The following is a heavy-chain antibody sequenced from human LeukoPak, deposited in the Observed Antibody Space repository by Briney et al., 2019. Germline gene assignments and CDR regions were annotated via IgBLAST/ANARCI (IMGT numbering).Heavy chain of an antibody. D-gene: IGHD3-22*01. V-gene: IGHV3-7*01. CDR1: GFTFSSYW. Sequence: GGSLRLSCAASGFTFSSYWMSWVRQAPGKGLEWVANIKQDGSEKYYVDSVKGRFTISRDNAENSLYLQMNSLRAEDTAVYYCARSYYYDSSGYYYWGQGTLVTVSS. CDR2: IKQDGSEK. J-gene: IGHJ4*02. CDR3: ARSYYYDSSGYYY.